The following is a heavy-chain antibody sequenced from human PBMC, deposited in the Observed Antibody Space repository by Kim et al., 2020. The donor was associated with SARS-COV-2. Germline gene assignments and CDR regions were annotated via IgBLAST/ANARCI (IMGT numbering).Heavy chain of an antibody. D-gene: IGHD1-26*01. CDR2: ISKSGST. Sequence: SETLSLTCSVSGGSFSSYFWSWIRQPPGKGLEWIGYISKSGSTTYNPSLKSRATISVDTSKSHLSLRLSSVTTEGSAIYYCAKDRSGSYYTFDVWGQGTVVTVSS. CDR1: GGSFSSYF. V-gene: IGHV4-59*13. J-gene: IGHJ3*01. CDR3: AKDRSGSYYTFDV.